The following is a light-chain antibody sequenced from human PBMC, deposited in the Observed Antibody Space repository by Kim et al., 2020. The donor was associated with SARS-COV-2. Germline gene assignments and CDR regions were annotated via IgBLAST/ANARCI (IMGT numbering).Light chain of an antibody. V-gene: IGLV3-21*04. CDR3: QVWDSSSDHPV. J-gene: IGLJ2*01. CDR2: YDS. CDR1: NIGSKS. Sequence: QGKTARITWGGNNIGSKSVRWYQQKPGQAPVLVIYYDSDRPSGIPERFSGSNSGNTATLTISRVEAGDEADYYCQVWDSSSDHPVFGGGTQLTVL.